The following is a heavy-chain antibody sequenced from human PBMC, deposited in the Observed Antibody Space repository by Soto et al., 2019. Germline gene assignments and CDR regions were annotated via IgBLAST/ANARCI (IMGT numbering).Heavy chain of an antibody. D-gene: IGHD1-26*01. Sequence: SVQVSCTASGGPFSRYAISWVRQAPGQGLEWMGGIIPIFGTANYAQKFQGRVTITADESTSTAYMELSSLRFEDTAVYYCARGIVGPTTTRWLYTWGQGTLVTVSS. V-gene: IGHV1-69*01. CDR1: GGPFSRYA. J-gene: IGHJ5*02. CDR2: IIPIFGTA. CDR3: ARGIVGPTTTRWLYT.